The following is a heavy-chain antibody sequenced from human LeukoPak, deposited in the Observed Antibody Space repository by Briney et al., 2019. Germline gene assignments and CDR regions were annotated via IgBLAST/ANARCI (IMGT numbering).Heavy chain of an antibody. V-gene: IGHV2-5*01. Sequence: SGPTLVNPTQTLTLTCTFSGFSLSTTGVGVGWIRQPPGKALEWLTLIYWNDDKRYSPSLKSRPTITKDTSKNQVVLTMTNMDPVDTATYYCARRREMTTLVYAFDIWGQGTMVTVSS. CDR2: IYWNDDK. J-gene: IGHJ3*02. CDR3: ARRREMTTLVYAFDI. CDR1: GFSLSTTGVG. D-gene: IGHD5-24*01.